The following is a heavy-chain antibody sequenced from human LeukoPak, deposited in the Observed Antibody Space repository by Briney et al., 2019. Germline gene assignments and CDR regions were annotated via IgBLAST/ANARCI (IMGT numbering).Heavy chain of an antibody. CDR1: GYSFTSYW. CDR2: IYPGDSDT. J-gene: IGHJ4*02. Sequence: GASLKISCKGSGYSFTSYWIGWVRQMPGKGLEWMGIIYPGDSDTRYSPSFQGQVTISADKSISTAYLQWSSLKASDTAMYYCASPYYDILTGLRAWGQGTLVTVSS. D-gene: IGHD3-9*01. CDR3: ASPYYDILTGLRA. V-gene: IGHV5-51*01.